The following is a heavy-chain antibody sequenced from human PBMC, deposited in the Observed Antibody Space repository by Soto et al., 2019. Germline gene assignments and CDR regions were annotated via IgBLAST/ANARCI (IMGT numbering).Heavy chain of an antibody. D-gene: IGHD5-12*01. J-gene: IGHJ6*02. V-gene: IGHV1-18*01. CDR3: ARGGDVNYYPGMDV. CDR1: GYTFTSYG. Sequence: QVQLVQSGGEVKKPGASVKLSCTASGYTFTSYGISWVRQAPGQGLEWMGWISAYNGKTNYAQNVQGRVTMTTDTPXRTTYMDLRSLRSDDTAVYYWARGGDVNYYPGMDVWGQGTTVTVSS. CDR2: ISAYNGKT.